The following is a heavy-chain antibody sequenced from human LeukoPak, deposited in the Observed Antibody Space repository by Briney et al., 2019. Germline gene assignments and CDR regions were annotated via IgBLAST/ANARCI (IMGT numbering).Heavy chain of an antibody. V-gene: IGHV3-7*01. J-gene: IGHJ3*02. CDR3: ASPEWLPNSIDI. CDR1: GFTFSNYW. D-gene: IGHD3-3*01. Sequence: GGSLRHSCAASGFTFSNYWMTWVRQAPGKGLEWVANIKQDGSEKYYVDSVKGRFTISRDNAKNSLYLQMNSLRAEDTAVYYCASPEWLPNSIDIWGQGTMVTVSS. CDR2: IKQDGSEK.